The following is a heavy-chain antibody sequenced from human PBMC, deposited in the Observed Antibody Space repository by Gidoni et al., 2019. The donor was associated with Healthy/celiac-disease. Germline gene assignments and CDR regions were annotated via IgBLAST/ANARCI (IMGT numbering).Heavy chain of an antibody. CDR2: ISGSSWST. J-gene: IGHJ4*02. CDR3: AKGGVCSSTSCYAGTDY. Sequence: EVQLLESGGGLVQPGGSLRLSCAASGFTFSSYAMTWVRQAPGEGLEWVEAISGSSWSTDNTGSVKGRFTSSRDNSKNALNLQMNSLRGEDTAVYYCAKGGVCSSTSCYAGTDYWGQGTLVTVSS. D-gene: IGHD2-2*01. CDR1: GFTFSSYA. V-gene: IGHV3-23*01.